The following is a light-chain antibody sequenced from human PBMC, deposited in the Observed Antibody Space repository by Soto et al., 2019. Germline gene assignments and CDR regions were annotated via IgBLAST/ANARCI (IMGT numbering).Light chain of an antibody. CDR3: QQYDYSRT. Sequence: IQMTQSPSTLSASVGDTVTITCRASQSVSDSLAWYQVEPGEAPKLLIFDVSNLETGVPSRFSGSGSGTEFSLTIRGLQPDDFATYYCQQYDYSRTFGQGTKVDIK. J-gene: IGKJ1*01. CDR1: QSVSDS. CDR2: DVS. V-gene: IGKV1-5*01.